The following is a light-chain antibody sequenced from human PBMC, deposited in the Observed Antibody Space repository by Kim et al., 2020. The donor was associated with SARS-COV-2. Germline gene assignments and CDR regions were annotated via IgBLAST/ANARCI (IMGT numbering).Light chain of an antibody. Sequence: VSPGQTASITCSGDKLGDKYACWYQQKPGQYPVLVIYQDSKRPSGIPGRFSGSKSGNTATLTISGTQAMDEADYYCQAWDSSTAVFGGGTQLTDL. CDR2: QDS. CDR1: KLGDKY. CDR3: QAWDSSTAV. V-gene: IGLV3-1*01. J-gene: IGLJ3*02.